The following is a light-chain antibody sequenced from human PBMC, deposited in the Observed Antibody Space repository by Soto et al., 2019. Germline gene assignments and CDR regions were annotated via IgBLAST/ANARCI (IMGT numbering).Light chain of an antibody. Sequence: ERVKTQSPASLCVYPGERVTLSCRDSQSVSSSYLAWYQQKPGQAPRLLIYGASSRATGIPDRFSGSGSGTEFTLTINSLQAEDSAVYYCQQYYNWPRTLGQGTRLDIK. J-gene: IGKJ5*01. V-gene: IGKV3D-15*01. CDR2: GAS. CDR3: QQYYNWPRT. CDR1: QSVSSSY.